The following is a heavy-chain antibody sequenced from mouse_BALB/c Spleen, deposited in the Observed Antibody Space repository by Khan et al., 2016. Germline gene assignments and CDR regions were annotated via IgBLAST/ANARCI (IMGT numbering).Heavy chain of an antibody. D-gene: IGHD2-13*01. CDR3: ARGRYHGEGYYFDY. CDR2: INTYYGDA. J-gene: IGHJ2*01. Sequence: VQLQESGAELVRPGVSVKISCKGSGYTFTDYAIHWVKQSHAKSLEWIGIINTYYGDASYNQKFKDKATVTVDKSSSTAYMELARLTSEDSAIYYYARGRYHGEGYYFDYWGQGTTLTVSS. CDR1: GYTFTDYA. V-gene: IGHV1S137*01.